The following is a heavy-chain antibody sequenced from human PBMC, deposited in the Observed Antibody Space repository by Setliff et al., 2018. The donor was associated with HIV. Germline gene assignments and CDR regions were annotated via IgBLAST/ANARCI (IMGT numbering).Heavy chain of an antibody. CDR2: IYYSGRT. D-gene: IGHD2-2*02. CDR3: ARGPQKSVVPAAIKHYYFDY. V-gene: IGHV4-30-4*08. J-gene: IGHJ4*02. Sequence: SETLSLTCTVSGGSVSSGSYYWSWIRQPPGKGLEWIGYIYYSGRTYYNPSLKSRVTISVDTSKNQFSLKLSSVTAADTAVYYCARGPQKSVVPAAIKHYYFDYWGQGTLVTVSS. CDR1: GGSVSSGSYY.